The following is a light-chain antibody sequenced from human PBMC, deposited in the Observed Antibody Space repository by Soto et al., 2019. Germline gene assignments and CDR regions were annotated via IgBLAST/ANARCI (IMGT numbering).Light chain of an antibody. Sequence: QPVLTQPPSASATPGQRVTISCSGSSSNIGSNSVYLYQQLPGTAPKLLIYSNNQRPSGVPDRFSGSKSGTSASLAISGLQSEDEADYYCAAWDDSLNSVVFGGGTKLTVL. J-gene: IGLJ3*02. CDR2: SNN. CDR3: AAWDDSLNSVV. CDR1: SSNIGSNS. V-gene: IGLV1-44*01.